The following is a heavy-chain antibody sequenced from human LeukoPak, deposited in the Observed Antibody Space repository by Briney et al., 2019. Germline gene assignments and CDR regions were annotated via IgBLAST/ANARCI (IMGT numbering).Heavy chain of an antibody. Sequence: EASVKVSCKASGYTFTSYAMHWVRQAPGQRLEWMGWINAGNGNTKYSQKFQGRVTITRDTSAGTAYMELSSLRSEDTAVYYCASSARPYYFDYWGQGTLVTVSS. V-gene: IGHV1-3*01. J-gene: IGHJ4*02. CDR1: GYTFTSYA. CDR2: INAGNGNT. CDR3: ASSARPYYFDY. D-gene: IGHD1-26*01.